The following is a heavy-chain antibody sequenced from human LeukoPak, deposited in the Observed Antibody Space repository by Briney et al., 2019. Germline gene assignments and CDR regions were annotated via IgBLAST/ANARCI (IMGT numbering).Heavy chain of an antibody. Sequence: KPSETLSLTCTVSGGSITSFYWNWIRQPAGKGLGWIGRIDTSGSTNYNPSLKSRVTMSVDTSKNQFSLRLSSVTAADTAVYYCARGQWELLRYNYIDVWGKGTTVTVSS. J-gene: IGHJ6*03. CDR1: GGSITSFY. CDR2: IDTSGST. D-gene: IGHD1-26*01. CDR3: ARGQWELLRYNYIDV. V-gene: IGHV4-4*07.